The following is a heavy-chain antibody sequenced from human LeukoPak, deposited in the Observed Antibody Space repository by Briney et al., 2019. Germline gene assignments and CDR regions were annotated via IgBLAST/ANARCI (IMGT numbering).Heavy chain of an antibody. V-gene: IGHV3-64D*06. CDR2: ISSNGGST. J-gene: IGHJ4*02. CDR3: VKDSSSGSYFDY. Sequence: GRSLRLSCAASGFTFSRYAMHWVRQAPGKGLEYVSAISSNGGSTYYADSVKGRFTISRDNSRNTLHLQMSSLRVEDTAVYYCVKDSSSGSYFDYWGQGTLVTVSS. CDR1: GFTFSRYA. D-gene: IGHD3-10*01.